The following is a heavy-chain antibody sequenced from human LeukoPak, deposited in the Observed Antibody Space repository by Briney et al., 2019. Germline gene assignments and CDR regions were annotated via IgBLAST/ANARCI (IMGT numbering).Heavy chain of an antibody. Sequence: GGSLRLSCAASGFTASSNFVSWVRQAPGKGLEWVSVMYSGGSAYYADSVKGRFTISRDNSKNTLYLQMNSLRAEDTAVYYCARLSNSSWYGHWGQGTLVTVSS. D-gene: IGHD2/OR15-2a*01. V-gene: IGHV3-53*01. CDR1: GFTASSNF. CDR3: ARLSNSSWYGH. J-gene: IGHJ5*02. CDR2: MYSGGSA.